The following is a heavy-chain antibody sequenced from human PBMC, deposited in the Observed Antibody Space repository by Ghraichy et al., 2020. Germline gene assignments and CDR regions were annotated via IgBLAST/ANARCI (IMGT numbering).Heavy chain of an antibody. Sequence: GGSLRLSCAASGFTFSDYYMTWIRQAPGKGLEWVSFISRSGSTIHYADSVKGRFTISRDNAKNSLSLLMNSLRAEDTAVYYCARDSGNNYFYYYMGVWGKGTTVTVSS. V-gene: IGHV3-11*01. CDR1: GFTFSDYY. CDR2: ISRSGSTI. CDR3: ARDSGNNYFYYYMGV. D-gene: IGHD4-23*01. J-gene: IGHJ6*03.